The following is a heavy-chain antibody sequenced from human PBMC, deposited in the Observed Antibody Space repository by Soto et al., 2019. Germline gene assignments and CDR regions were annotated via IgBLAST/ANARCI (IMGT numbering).Heavy chain of an antibody. D-gene: IGHD3-10*01. Sequence: QVQLVQSGAEVKKPGASVKVSCKSSGYTFSTYGITWVRQAPGQGLEWMGWISTYTRNTIYAQKFQGRVTVTAATSTNTVYMELRSLRSDDTAMYFCARDRDYYGSGTKNAMDVWGQGTTVTV. V-gene: IGHV1-18*01. J-gene: IGHJ6*02. CDR1: GYTFSTYG. CDR3: ARDRDYYGSGTKNAMDV. CDR2: ISTYTRNT.